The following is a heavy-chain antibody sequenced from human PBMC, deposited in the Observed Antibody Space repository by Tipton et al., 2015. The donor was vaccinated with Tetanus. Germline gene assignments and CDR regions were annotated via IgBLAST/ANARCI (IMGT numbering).Heavy chain of an antibody. CDR3: ARVIRRSMIGYGVFDS. J-gene: IGHJ4*02. CDR2: IGDAKTVM. D-gene: IGHD4-17*01. V-gene: IGHV3-48*02. CDR1: GFPFHSYH. Sequence: SLRLSCATSGFPFHSYHMAWVRRAPGKGLEWISYIGDAKTVMQYADSAKGRFTVSRDNAENSLLLQMTSLRDEDTAVYFCARVIRRSMIGYGVFDSWGQGTLVAVSS.